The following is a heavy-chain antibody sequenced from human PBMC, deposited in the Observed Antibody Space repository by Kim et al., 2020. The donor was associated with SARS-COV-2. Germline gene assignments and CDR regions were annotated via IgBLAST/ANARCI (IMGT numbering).Heavy chain of an antibody. D-gene: IGHD2-21*02. Sequence: YVDSVKGRFTISRDNAKNSLYLQMNSLRAEDTAVYYCARYDSYYYYGMDVWGQGTTVTVSS. J-gene: IGHJ6*02. V-gene: IGHV3-7*01. CDR3: ARYDSYYYYGMDV.